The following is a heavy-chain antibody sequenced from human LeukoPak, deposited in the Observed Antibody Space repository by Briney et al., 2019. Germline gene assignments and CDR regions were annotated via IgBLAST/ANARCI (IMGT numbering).Heavy chain of an antibody. Sequence: PGGSLRLSCAASGSTFSSYGMHWVRQAPGKGLEWVAVISYDGSNKYCADSVKGRFTISRDNSKNTLYLQMNSLRAEDTAVYYCARAIYSYGPFDYWGQGTLVTVSS. CDR2: ISYDGSNK. V-gene: IGHV3-30*03. D-gene: IGHD5-18*01. J-gene: IGHJ4*02. CDR1: GSTFSSYG. CDR3: ARAIYSYGPFDY.